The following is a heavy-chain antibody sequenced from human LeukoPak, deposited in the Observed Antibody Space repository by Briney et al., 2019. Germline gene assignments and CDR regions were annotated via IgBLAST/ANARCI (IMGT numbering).Heavy chain of an antibody. CDR3: ARLNGGP. J-gene: IGHJ5*02. V-gene: IGHV4-59*08. CDR1: GDSITSFY. CDR2: IYFTGST. Sequence: SETLSLTCTVSGDSITSFYWSWIRQPPGKGLEWIGYIYFTGSTTYNPSFKSRVTIALDTSKTHFSLQLSSVTAADTAVYYCARLNGGPWGQGILVTVSS. D-gene: IGHD2-8*01.